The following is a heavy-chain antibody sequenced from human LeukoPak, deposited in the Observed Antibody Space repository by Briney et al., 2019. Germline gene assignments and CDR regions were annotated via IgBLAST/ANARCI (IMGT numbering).Heavy chain of an antibody. CDR1: GGSISGYY. CDR2: IYYTGNT. Sequence: SETLSLTRSVSGGSISGYYWSWIRQPPGKGLEWIGYIYYTGNTNYNPSLKSRVTISVDTSKNQFSLKLSSVTAADTAVYYCARKRDWFDPWGQGTLVTVSS. CDR3: ARKRDWFDP. V-gene: IGHV4-59*01. J-gene: IGHJ5*02.